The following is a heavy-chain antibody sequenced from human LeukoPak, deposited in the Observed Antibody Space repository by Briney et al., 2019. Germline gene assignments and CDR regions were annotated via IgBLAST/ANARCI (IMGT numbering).Heavy chain of an antibody. V-gene: IGHV4-59*01. J-gene: IGHJ4*02. CDR3: ARGGYDYVWGSAFDY. CDR2: VYYSGST. Sequence: PSETLSLTCTVSGGSISSYFWSWIRQPPGKGLEWIGYVYYSGSTNYNPSLNSRVTTSVDTSKNQFSLKLSSVTAADTAVYYCARGGYDYVWGSAFDYWGQGTLVTVSS. CDR1: GGSISSYF. D-gene: IGHD3-16*01.